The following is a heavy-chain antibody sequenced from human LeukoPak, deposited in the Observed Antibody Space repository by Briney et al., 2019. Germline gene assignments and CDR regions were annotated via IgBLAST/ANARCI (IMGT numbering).Heavy chain of an antibody. CDR2: IYYGGTT. Sequence: PSETLSLTCTVSGGSISRSSDYWAWIRQPPGKGLDWIGSIYYGGTTYYNPSLKSRVTISVDTSKNQFSLKVRSVTAADTAVYYCARGPSTVVTPWDWGQGTLVTVSS. D-gene: IGHD4-23*01. J-gene: IGHJ4*02. V-gene: IGHV4-39*07. CDR3: ARGPSTVVTPWD. CDR1: GGSISRSSDY.